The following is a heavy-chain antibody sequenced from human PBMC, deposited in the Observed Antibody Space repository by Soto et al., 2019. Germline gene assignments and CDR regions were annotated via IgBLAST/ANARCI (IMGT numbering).Heavy chain of an antibody. CDR1: GYTFTSYG. Sequence: SVKVSCKASGYTFTSYGISWVRQAPGQGLEWMGWMNPNSGNTGYAQKFQGRVTMTRDTSITTAYMELSSLISEDTAVYYCARAIRDQLLSDNWGQGTPVTVSS. CDR3: ARAIRDQLLSDN. CDR2: MNPNSGNT. D-gene: IGHD2-2*01. V-gene: IGHV1-8*02. J-gene: IGHJ4*02.